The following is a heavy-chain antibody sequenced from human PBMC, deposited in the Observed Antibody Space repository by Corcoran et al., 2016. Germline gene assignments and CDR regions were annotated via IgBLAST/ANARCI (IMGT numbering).Heavy chain of an antibody. V-gene: IGHV3-73*02. CDR3: AQGATLDY. D-gene: IGHD1-26*01. Sequence: EVQLVESGGGLVQPGGSLKLSCAASGFTFSGSAMHWVRQASGKGLEWVGRIRSKANSYATAYAGSVKGRFTISRDDSKNTAYLQMNSLKTEDTAVYYCAQGATLDYWGQGTLVTVSS. CDR1: GFTFSGSA. CDR2: IRSKANSYAT. J-gene: IGHJ4*02.